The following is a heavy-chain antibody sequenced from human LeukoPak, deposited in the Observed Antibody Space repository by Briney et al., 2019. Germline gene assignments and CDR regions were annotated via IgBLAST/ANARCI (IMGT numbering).Heavy chain of an antibody. CDR2: IIPIFGTA. CDR1: GGTFSSYA. Sequence: GASVKVSCKASGGTFSSYAISWVRQAPGQGLEWMGGIIPIFGTANYAQKFQGRVTITADESASTVYMELSSLRAEDTAVYYCAKSGYNCFDYWGQGTLVTVSS. D-gene: IGHD5-24*01. V-gene: IGHV1-69*01. CDR3: AKSGYNCFDY. J-gene: IGHJ4*02.